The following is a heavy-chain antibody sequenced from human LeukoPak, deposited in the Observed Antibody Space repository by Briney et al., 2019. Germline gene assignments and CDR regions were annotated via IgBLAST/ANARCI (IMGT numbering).Heavy chain of an antibody. V-gene: IGHV3-66*01. D-gene: IGHD6-13*01. CDR3: ARGAAGTSYSDY. Sequence: GGSLRLSCAASGFTVSSNYMSWVRQAPGKGLEWVSVIYSGGSTYYADSVKGRFTISRDNSKNTLYLQMNSLGAEDTAVYYCARGAAGTSYSDYWGQGTLVTVSS. CDR1: GFTVSSNY. J-gene: IGHJ4*02. CDR2: IYSGGST.